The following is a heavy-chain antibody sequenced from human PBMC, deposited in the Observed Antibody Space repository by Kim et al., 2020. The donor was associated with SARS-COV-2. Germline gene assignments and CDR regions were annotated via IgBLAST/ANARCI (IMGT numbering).Heavy chain of an antibody. J-gene: IGHJ4*02. CDR2: ISYDGSNE. V-gene: IGHV3-30-3*01. CDR1: GFTFNNYA. D-gene: IGHD2-2*01. CDR3: AKDTDRRIVVVTAAVPATGTFDF. Sequence: GGSLRLSCAASGFTFNNYAMHWVRQAAGKGLEWVAVISYDGSNEYYADSVKGRFTISRDNSKNTLYLQMNSLRTEDTAVYYCAKDTDRRIVVVTAAVPATGTFDFWGQGTLVTVSS.